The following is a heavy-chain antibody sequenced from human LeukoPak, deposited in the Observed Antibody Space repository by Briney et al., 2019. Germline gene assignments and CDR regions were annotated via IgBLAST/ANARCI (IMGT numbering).Heavy chain of an antibody. D-gene: IGHD6-19*01. CDR1: GGSISSSSYY. CDR2: IYYSGST. Sequence: SETLSLTCTVSGGSISSSSYYWGWIRQPPGKGLEWIGSIYYSGSTYYNPSLKSRVTISVDTSKNQFSLKLSSVTAADTAVCYCAREGDSSGWYGGWFDPWGQGTLVTVSS. J-gene: IGHJ5*02. CDR3: AREGDSSGWYGGWFDP. V-gene: IGHV4-39*02.